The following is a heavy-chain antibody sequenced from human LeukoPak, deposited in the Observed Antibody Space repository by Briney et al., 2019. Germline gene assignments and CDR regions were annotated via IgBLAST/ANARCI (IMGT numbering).Heavy chain of an antibody. Sequence: PSETLSLTCTVSGASISGYSWSWIRQPPGKGLEWIGNISYSGSTNYNPSLKSRVTISVDTSKNQFSLRLTSVTAADTAFYYCARGVADLGYSYDYWGQGTLVTVSS. CDR3: ARGVADLGYSYDY. D-gene: IGHD5-18*01. J-gene: IGHJ4*02. CDR2: ISYSGST. V-gene: IGHV4-59*01. CDR1: GASISGYS.